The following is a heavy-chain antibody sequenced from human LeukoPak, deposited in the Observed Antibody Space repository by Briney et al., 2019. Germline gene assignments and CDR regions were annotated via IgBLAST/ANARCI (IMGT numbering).Heavy chain of an antibody. D-gene: IGHD3-10*01. CDR2: ISSSSSYI. CDR1: GFTFSSYS. Sequence: GGSLRLSCAASGFTFSSYSMNWVRQAPGKGLEWVSSISSSSSYIYHADSVKGRFTISRDDSKNTLYLQMNSLKTEDTAVYYCATDLGGYYSGSGTYWGSLDYWGQGTVVTVSS. J-gene: IGHJ4*02. CDR3: ATDLGGYYSGSGTYWGSLDY. V-gene: IGHV3-21*03.